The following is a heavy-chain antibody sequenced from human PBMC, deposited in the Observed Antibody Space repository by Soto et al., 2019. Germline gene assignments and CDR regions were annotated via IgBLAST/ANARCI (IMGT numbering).Heavy chain of an antibody. CDR3: ARVYHDSDAFDI. J-gene: IGHJ3*02. D-gene: IGHD2-2*01. CDR2: IWYDGSNK. CDR1: GFTFSSYG. V-gene: IGHV3-33*01. Sequence: GGSLRLSCAASGFTFSSYGMHWVRQAPGKGLEWVAVIWYDGSNKYYADSVKGRFTISRDNSKNTLYLQMNSLRAEDTAVYYYARVYHDSDAFDIWGQGTMVTVSS.